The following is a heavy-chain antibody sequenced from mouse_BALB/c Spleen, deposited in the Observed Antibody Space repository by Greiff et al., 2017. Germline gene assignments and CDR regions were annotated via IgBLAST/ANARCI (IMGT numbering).Heavy chain of an antibody. Sequence: QVHVKQSGAELARPGASVKLSCKASGYTFTSYWMQWVKQRPGQGLEWIGAIYPGDGDTRYTQKFKGKATLTADKSSSTAYMQLSSLASEDSAVYYCAIEWQLRVYAMDYWGQGTSVTVSS. D-gene: IGHD2-10*02. CDR2: IYPGDGDT. V-gene: IGHV1-87*01. CDR1: GYTFTSYW. J-gene: IGHJ4*01. CDR3: AIEWQLRVYAMDY.